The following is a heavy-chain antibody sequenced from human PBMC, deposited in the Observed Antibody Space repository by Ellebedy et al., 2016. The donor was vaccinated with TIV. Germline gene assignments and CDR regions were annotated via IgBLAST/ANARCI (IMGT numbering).Heavy chain of an antibody. D-gene: IGHD3-10*01. J-gene: IGHJ4*02. V-gene: IGHV3-23*01. CDR2: FSCSGGST. CDR3: AKDTWFGESDY. Sequence: GESLKISCAASGFTFSSYAMSWVRQAPGKGLEWVSGFSCSGGSTYYADSVKGRFTISRDNSKNTLYLQMNSLRAEDTAVYYCAKDTWFGESDYWGQGTLVTVSS. CDR1: GFTFSSYA.